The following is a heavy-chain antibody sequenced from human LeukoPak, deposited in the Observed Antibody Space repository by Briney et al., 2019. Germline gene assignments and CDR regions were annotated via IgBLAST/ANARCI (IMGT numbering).Heavy chain of an antibody. CDR2: IYPGGSDT. V-gene: IGHV5-51*01. J-gene: IGHJ4*02. CDR3: ARRGRWLQSDY. CDR1: GYSSTSYW. D-gene: IGHD5-24*01. Sequence: GESLKISCKGSGYSSTSYWIGWVRQMPGKGLEWMGIIYPGGSDTRYSPSFQGQVTISADKSISTAYLQWSSLKASDTATYYCARRGRWLQSDYWGQGTLVTVSS.